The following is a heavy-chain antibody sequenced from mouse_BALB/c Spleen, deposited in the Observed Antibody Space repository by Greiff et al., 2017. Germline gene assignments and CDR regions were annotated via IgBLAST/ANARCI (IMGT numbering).Heavy chain of an antibody. CDR2: ISSGGST. J-gene: IGHJ3*01. CDR1: GFTFSSYA. Sequence: EVKVVESGGGLVKPGGSLKLSCAASGFTFSSYAMSWVRQTPEKRLEWVASISSGGSTYYPDSVKGRFTISRDNARNILYLQMSSLRSEDTAMYYCARGGEYDAWFAYWGQGTLVTVSA. CDR3: ARGGEYDAWFAY. V-gene: IGHV5-6-5*01. D-gene: IGHD2-3*01.